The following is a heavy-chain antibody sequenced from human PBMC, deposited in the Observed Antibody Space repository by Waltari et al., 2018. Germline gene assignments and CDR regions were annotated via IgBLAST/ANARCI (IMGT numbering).Heavy chain of an antibody. Sequence: EVQLVESGGGLVHPGGSLRLSCEASGFTFSMHGMNWVRQAPGKGLEWLSYISSSSGSIYYADSVKGRFTISRDNAKNSLYLQMNSLRDEDTAVYYGARAREMGDYWGQGTLVNVSS. CDR2: ISSSSGSI. D-gene: IGHD1-26*01. CDR1: GFTFSMHG. CDR3: ARAREMGDY. V-gene: IGHV3-48*02. J-gene: IGHJ4*02.